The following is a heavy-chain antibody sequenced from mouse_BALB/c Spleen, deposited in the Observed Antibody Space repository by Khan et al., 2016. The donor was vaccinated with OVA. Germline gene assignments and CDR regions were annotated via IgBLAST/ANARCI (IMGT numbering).Heavy chain of an antibody. V-gene: IGHV1S136*01. J-gene: IGHJ3*01. CDR3: ERDYGRSFWFCY. CDR1: GYTFTNYI. D-gene: IGHD1-1*01. Sequence: EVQLQESGPELVKPGASVKMSCKASGYTFTNYIIHWVTQTPGQGLEWIGYVNPYNDGTKYNEKFKGKATLTSDKSSSTAYMQLSGLTSEDSEVYYSERDYGRSFWFCYWGQGTLVTDSA. CDR2: VNPYNDGT.